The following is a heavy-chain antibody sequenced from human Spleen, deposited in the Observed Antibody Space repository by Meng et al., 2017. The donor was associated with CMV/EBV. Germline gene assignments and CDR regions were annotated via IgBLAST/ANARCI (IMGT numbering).Heavy chain of an antibody. CDR3: ASPKPPYCSSTSCYTGGDYYYGMDV. V-gene: IGHV1-18*04. Sequence: ASVKVSCKAFGYSFTSYGISWVRQAPGQGLEWMGWISAYSGDTKYAQRLQGRVTMTIHTSTGTAYMELRSLRSDDTAVYYCASPKPPYCSSTSCYTGGDYYYGMDVWGQGTTVTVSS. CDR2: ISAYSGDT. J-gene: IGHJ6*02. CDR1: GYSFTSYG. D-gene: IGHD2-2*02.